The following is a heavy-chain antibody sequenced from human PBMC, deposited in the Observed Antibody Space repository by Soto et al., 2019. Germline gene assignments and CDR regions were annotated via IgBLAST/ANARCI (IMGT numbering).Heavy chain of an antibody. J-gene: IGHJ6*03. V-gene: IGHV2-70*11. D-gene: IGHD3-10*01. CDR1: GFSLNTSGMC. CDR3: ERIVTSLAPKGYYYSFMAV. Sequence: AAELGKATQSVRLTCTFSGFSLNTSGMCVSWIRQPPGKALEWLARIDWDDDKYYSTSLKTRLTISKDTSKNRVFLTMTNMDPVDTATYYCERIVTSLAPKGYYYSFMAVWGKGTTVPVS. CDR2: IDWDDDK.